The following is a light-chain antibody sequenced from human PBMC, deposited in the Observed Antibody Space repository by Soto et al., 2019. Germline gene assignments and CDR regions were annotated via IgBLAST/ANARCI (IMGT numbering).Light chain of an antibody. CDR3: QQYYNWPLT. Sequence: ELVMTQSAATLSVSPGXXXXXXCGASQSFSSNVAWQQQNPGQATRLLIYGTSTRVTGIPARFSGSGSGTEFTLTISSLQSEDFAVYYCQQYYNWPLTFGGGTKVDIK. J-gene: IGKJ4*01. CDR1: QSFSSN. V-gene: IGKV3-15*01. CDR2: GTS.